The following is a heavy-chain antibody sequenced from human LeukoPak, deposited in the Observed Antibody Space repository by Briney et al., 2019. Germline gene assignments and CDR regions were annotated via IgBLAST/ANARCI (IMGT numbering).Heavy chain of an antibody. V-gene: IGHV4-31*03. J-gene: IGHJ5*02. CDR1: GGSISSGGYY. D-gene: IGHD3-22*01. Sequence: PSETLSLTCTVSGGSISSGGYYWSWIRQHPGKGLEWIGYTYYSGSTYYNPSLKSRVTISVDTSKNQFSLKLSSVTAADTAVYYCATENYYDSSGYYYINWFDPWGQGTLVTVSS. CDR2: TYYSGST. CDR3: ATENYYDSSGYYYINWFDP.